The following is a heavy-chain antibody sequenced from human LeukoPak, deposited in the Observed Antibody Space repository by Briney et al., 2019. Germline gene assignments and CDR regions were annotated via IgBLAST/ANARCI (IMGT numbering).Heavy chain of an antibody. J-gene: IGHJ5*02. CDR3: ATRGYCSGTSCYAPQP. Sequence: PGGSLRLSCAASGFIFSYDWMYWVRQAPGKGLVWVSRINSGGSITNYAASVKGRFTISRDNAINTLYLQMNSLRPEDTAVYYCATRGYCSGTSCYAPQPWGQGTLVTVSS. CDR2: INSGGSIT. CDR1: GFIFSYDW. D-gene: IGHD2-2*01. V-gene: IGHV3-74*01.